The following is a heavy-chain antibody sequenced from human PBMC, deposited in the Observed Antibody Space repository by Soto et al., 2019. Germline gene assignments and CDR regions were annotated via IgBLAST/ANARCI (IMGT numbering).Heavy chain of an antibody. Sequence: TLSLTCAVYGGSFSGYYWSWIRQPPGKGLEWIGEINHSGSTNYNPSLKSRVTISLDTSNNLFSLNLSSATAADTAVYYCARLTRYYRPPYYFDYWGQGTLVTVSS. J-gene: IGHJ4*02. CDR2: INHSGST. D-gene: IGHD3-22*01. V-gene: IGHV4-34*01. CDR1: GGSFSGYY. CDR3: ARLTRYYRPPYYFDY.